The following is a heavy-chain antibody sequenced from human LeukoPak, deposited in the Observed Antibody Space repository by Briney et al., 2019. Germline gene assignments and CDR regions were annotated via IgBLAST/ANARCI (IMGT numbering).Heavy chain of an antibody. CDR3: ARGWEGYFDY. D-gene: IGHD1-26*01. CDR2: INSDGSST. Sequence: GGSLRLSCAASGFTFSSYWMHWVRQAPGKGPVWVSRINSDGSSTSYADSVKGRFTISRDNAKNTLYLQMNSLRAEDTAVYYCARGWEGYFDYWGQGTLVTVSS. V-gene: IGHV3-74*01. CDR1: GFTFSSYW. J-gene: IGHJ4*02.